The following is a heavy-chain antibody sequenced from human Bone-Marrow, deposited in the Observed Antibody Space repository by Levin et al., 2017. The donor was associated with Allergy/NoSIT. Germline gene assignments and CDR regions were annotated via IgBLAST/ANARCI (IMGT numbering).Heavy chain of an antibody. Sequence: ASVKVSCKASGYAFTNYGFSWVRQAPGQGLEWMGWIGANNGKTNFAQKFQDRVTMTTDRDTSTVHMELKSLRSDDTAIFYCARDYYEYPAVADYWGQGTLVTVSS. CDR2: IGANNGKT. D-gene: IGHD3-22*01. CDR3: ARDYYEYPAVADY. CDR1: GYAFTNYG. V-gene: IGHV1-18*04. J-gene: IGHJ4*02.